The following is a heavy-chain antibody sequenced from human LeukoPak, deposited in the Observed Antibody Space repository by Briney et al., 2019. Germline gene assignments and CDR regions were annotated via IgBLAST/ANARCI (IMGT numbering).Heavy chain of an antibody. CDR3: TSTIAAAGKHDAFDI. D-gene: IGHD6-13*01. V-gene: IGHV1-2*02. CDR1: GYTFTGYY. CDR2: INPNSGGT. J-gene: IGHJ3*02. Sequence: GASVKVSCKASGYTFTGYYMHWVRQAPGQGLEWMGWINPNSGGTNYAQKFQGRVTMTEDTSTDTAYMELSSLRSEDTAVYYCTSTIAAAGKHDAFDIWGQGTMVTVSS.